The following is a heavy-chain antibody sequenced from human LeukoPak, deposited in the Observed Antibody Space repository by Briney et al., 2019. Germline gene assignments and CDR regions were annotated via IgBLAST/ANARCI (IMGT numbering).Heavy chain of an antibody. D-gene: IGHD1-26*01. Sequence: SETLSLTCTVSGGSISSYYWSWIRQPPGKGLEWIGYIYYSGSTNYNPSLKSRVTISVPTTKNQFSLKLSLVTAADTAVYCCAGEGSYTPYYFDYWGQGTLVTVSS. CDR2: IYYSGST. V-gene: IGHV4-59*01. CDR1: GGSISSYY. CDR3: AGEGSYTPYYFDY. J-gene: IGHJ4*02.